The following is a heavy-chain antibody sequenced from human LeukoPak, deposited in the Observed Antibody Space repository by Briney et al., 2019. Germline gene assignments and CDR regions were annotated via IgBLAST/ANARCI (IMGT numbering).Heavy chain of an antibody. V-gene: IGHV1-18*04. D-gene: IGHD3-10*01. Sequence: ASVKVSCKASGYTFTSYGISWVRRAPGQGLEWMGWISAYNGNTNYAQKLQGRVTMTTDTSTSTAYMELRSLRSDDTAVYYCARDPSYYGSGSSHTYLDYWGQGTLVTVSS. CDR2: ISAYNGNT. J-gene: IGHJ4*02. CDR3: ARDPSYYGSGSSHTYLDY. CDR1: GYTFTSYG.